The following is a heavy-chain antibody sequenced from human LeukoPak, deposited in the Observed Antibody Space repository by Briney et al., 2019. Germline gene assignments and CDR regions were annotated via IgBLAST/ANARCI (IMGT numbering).Heavy chain of an antibody. CDR3: AREGEGRIAVAGAGY. V-gene: IGHV3-53*01. D-gene: IGHD6-19*01. CDR2: IYSGGST. Sequence: GGSLRLSCAASGFTFNSYWMSWVRQAPGKGLEWVSVIYSGGSTYYADSVKGRFTISRDNSKNTLYLQMNSLRAEDTAVYYCAREGEGRIAVAGAGYWGQGTLVTVSS. CDR1: GFTFNSYW. J-gene: IGHJ4*02.